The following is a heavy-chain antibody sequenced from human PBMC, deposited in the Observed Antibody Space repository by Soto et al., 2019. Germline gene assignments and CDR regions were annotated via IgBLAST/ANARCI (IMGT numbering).Heavy chain of an antibody. D-gene: IGHD6-13*01. CDR1: GWSFSGYY. V-gene: IGHV4-34*01. CDR2: INHSGST. J-gene: IGHJ3*02. CDR3: ARYSSHDAFDI. Sequence: SETLSLTCAVYGWSFSGYYWSWVRQPPGKGLEWIGEINHSGSTNYNPSLKSRVTISLGTSKNQFSLKLSSVTAADTAVYYCARYSSHDAFDIWGQGTMVTVSS.